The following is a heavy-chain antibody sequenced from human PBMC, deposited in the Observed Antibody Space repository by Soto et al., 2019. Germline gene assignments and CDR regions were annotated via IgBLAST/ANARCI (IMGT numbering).Heavy chain of an antibody. D-gene: IGHD1-26*01. V-gene: IGHV1-69*01. CDR1: GGTFSSYA. Sequence: QVQLVQSGAEVKKPGSSAKVSCKASGGTFSSYAISWVRQAPGQGLEWMGGIIPIFGTANYAQKFQGRVTITADESTSTAYMELSSLRSEDTAVYYCASRPSGSYYSSNWFDPWGQGTLVTVSS. CDR2: IIPIFGTA. J-gene: IGHJ5*02. CDR3: ASRPSGSYYSSNWFDP.